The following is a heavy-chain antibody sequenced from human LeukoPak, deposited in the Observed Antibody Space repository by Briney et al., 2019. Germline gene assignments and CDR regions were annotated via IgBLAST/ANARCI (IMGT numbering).Heavy chain of an antibody. CDR2: IYDSGSA. D-gene: IGHD6-19*01. CDR1: GGSISRNY. V-gene: IGHV4-59*08. J-gene: IGHJ4*02. Sequence: PSETLSLTCTVSGGSISRNYWNWLRQPPGKGLEWIGYIYDSGSAKYNPSLKSRVTMPVDTSKKQFSLKLSSVTAADTAVYYCARRGSGWFYLDYWGQGTLVTVSS. CDR3: ARRGSGWFYLDY.